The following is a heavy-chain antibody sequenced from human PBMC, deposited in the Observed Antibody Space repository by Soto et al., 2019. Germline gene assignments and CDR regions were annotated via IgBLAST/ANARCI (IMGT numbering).Heavy chain of an antibody. J-gene: IGHJ6*02. V-gene: IGHV1-69*13. Sequence: ASVKVSCKASGGTFSSYAISWVRQAPGQGLEWMGGIIPIFGTANYAQKFQGRVTITADESTSTAYMELNSLKAEDTALYYCAKDHGPCSGGGCSSIGSNKYGMDVWGQGTTVTVSS. CDR1: GGTFSSYA. CDR2: IIPIFGTA. D-gene: IGHD2-15*01. CDR3: AKDHGPCSGGGCSSIGSNKYGMDV.